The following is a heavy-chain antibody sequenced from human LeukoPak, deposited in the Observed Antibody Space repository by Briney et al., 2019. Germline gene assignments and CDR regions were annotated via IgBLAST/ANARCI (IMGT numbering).Heavy chain of an antibody. CDR1: GGSISSSGDY. CDR2: VYYSGDT. J-gene: IGHJ2*01. V-gene: IGHV4-39*01. D-gene: IGHD2-2*01. CDR3: ARPLIRVPAYRYFDL. Sequence: SETLSLTCTVSGGSISSSGDYWGWIRQPPGKGLEWIGSVYYSGDTYYNPPLKSRVTLSVDTSKNQFSLKLSSVTATDTAVYYCARPLIRVPAYRYFDLWGRGTLVTVSS.